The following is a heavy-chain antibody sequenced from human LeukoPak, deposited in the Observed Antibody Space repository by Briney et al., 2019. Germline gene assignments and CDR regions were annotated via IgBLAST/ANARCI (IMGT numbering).Heavy chain of an antibody. CDR1: GFTFSTYS. Sequence: GSLRLSCAASGFTFSTYSMSWVRQAPGKGLEWVSSISGTGGGTSYADSVKGRFTVSRDNSKNTLYLQMHSLRAEDTAIYFCAKDEDQWLLYTYFDYWGQGTLVTVSS. D-gene: IGHD6-19*01. CDR3: AKDEDQWLLYTYFDY. V-gene: IGHV3-23*01. CDR2: ISGTGGGT. J-gene: IGHJ4*02.